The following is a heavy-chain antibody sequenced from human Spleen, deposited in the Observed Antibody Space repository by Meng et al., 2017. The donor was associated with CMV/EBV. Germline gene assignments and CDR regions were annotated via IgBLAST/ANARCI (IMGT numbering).Heavy chain of an antibody. V-gene: IGHV4-59*01. J-gene: IGHJ3*02. CDR1: GGSISNYY. Sequence: SETLSLTCTVSGGSISNYYWNWIRQPPGKGLEWIGYIYYSGSTKYNPSLKSRVTLSISVDTSKNQFSLKLSSLTAADTAVYYCARELRGSFDIWGQGALVTVSS. CDR2: IYYSGST. D-gene: IGHD3-22*01. CDR3: ARELRGSFDI.